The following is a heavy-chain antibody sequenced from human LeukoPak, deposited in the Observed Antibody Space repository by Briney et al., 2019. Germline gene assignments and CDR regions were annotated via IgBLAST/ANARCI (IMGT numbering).Heavy chain of an antibody. CDR2: ISGSGGST. D-gene: IGHD5-18*01. Sequence: GGSLRLSCAASGFTFSSYAMSWVRQALGKGLEWVSAISGSGGSTYYADSVKGRFTISRDNSKNTLYLQMNSLRAEDTAVYYCARGQLSVFDYGMDVWGQGTTVTVSS. J-gene: IGHJ6*02. V-gene: IGHV3-23*01. CDR3: ARGQLSVFDYGMDV. CDR1: GFTFSSYA.